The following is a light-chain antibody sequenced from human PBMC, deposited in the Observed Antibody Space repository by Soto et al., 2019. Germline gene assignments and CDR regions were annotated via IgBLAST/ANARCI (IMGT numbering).Light chain of an antibody. Sequence: QSVLTQPASVSGSPGQSITISCTGTRSDVGAYNSVSWYQQHPGKAPKLLIYEVNKRPSGVPDRFSGSKSGNTASLIVSGLQAEDEAVYHCSSYVGTNSDVAFGGGTKLTVL. V-gene: IGLV2-8*01. CDR3: SSYVGTNSDVA. J-gene: IGLJ2*01. CDR1: RSDVGAYNS. CDR2: EVN.